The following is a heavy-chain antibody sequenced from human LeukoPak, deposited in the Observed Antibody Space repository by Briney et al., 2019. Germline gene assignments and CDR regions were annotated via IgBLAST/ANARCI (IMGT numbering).Heavy chain of an antibody. V-gene: IGHV3-23*01. Sequence: GGSLGLSCAASGFIISNYGMSWMRQAPGKGLEWVSGFSDSGGRAYYADSVKGRFTISRDNSDNTLYLEMNSLRAEDTAVFYCAKRAAVGHFDYWGQGTLVTVSS. CDR1: GFIISNYG. J-gene: IGHJ4*02. CDR2: FSDSGGRA. D-gene: IGHD6-13*01. CDR3: AKRAAVGHFDY.